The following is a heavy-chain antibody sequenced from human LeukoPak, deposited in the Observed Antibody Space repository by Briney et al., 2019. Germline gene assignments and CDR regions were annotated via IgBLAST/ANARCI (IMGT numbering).Heavy chain of an antibody. J-gene: IGHJ4*02. CDR3: ARSGGPDY. CDR1: GFTFSSYG. CDR2: ISYDGSNK. V-gene: IGHV3-30*03. D-gene: IGHD3-10*01. Sequence: GGSLRLSCAASGFTFSSYGMHWVRQAPGKGLEWVAVISYDGSNKYYADSVKGRFTISRDNSKNTLYLQMNSLRAEDTAVYYCARSGGPDYWGQGTLVTVSS.